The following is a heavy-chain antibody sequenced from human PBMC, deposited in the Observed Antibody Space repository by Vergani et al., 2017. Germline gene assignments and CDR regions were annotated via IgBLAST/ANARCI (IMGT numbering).Heavy chain of an antibody. V-gene: IGHV3-23*01. D-gene: IGHD5-12*01. J-gene: IGHJ6*02. CDR2: ISGSGGST. CDR1: GFTFNHYA. Sequence: EVQLLESGGDLVQPGGSLRLSCAASGFTFNHYAMNWVRQAPGKGLEWVSGISGSGGSTYYAGSVKGRFTISRDSSKNTLYLQMNSLCAGDTAVYYCAKANPRNSGYDYLYDYHAMDVWGQGTTVTVSS. CDR3: AKANPRNSGYDYLYDYHAMDV.